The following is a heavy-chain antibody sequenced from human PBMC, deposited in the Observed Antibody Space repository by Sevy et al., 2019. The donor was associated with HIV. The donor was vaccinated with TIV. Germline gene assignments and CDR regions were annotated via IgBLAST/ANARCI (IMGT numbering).Heavy chain of an antibody. CDR1: GFIFSNFG. V-gene: IGHV3-30*02. D-gene: IGHD6-13*01. J-gene: IGHJ4*02. CDR2: IRYDGSDK. CDR3: AKDLAVPGRRYFDY. Sequence: GGSLRLSCAASGFIFSNFGMHWVRQVPGKGLEWVTFIRYDGSDKYYAASVKGRFTISRDDSKNTLYLQMDSLRAEDTAIYYCAKDLAVPGRRYFDYWGQGTLVTVSS.